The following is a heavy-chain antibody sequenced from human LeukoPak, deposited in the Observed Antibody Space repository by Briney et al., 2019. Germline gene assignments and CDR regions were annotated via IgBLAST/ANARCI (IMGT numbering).Heavy chain of an antibody. D-gene: IGHD5-12*01. V-gene: IGHV1-69*13. CDR1: GGTFSSYA. J-gene: IGHJ6*04. CDR2: IIPIFGTA. Sequence: SVKVSCKASGGTFSSYAISWVRQAPGQGLEWMGGIIPIFGTANYAQKFQGRATITADESTSTAYMELSSLRSEDTAVYYCARTDGQVATMPLYYYYGMDVWGKGTTVTVSS. CDR3: ARTDGQVATMPLYYYYGMDV.